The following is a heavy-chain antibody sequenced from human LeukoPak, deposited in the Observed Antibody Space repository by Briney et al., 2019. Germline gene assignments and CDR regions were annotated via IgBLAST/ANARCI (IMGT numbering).Heavy chain of an antibody. J-gene: IGHJ5*02. CDR3: ARVPSSSWYWFDP. CDR1: GYTFTSYD. CDR2: MNPNSGNT. V-gene: IGHV1-8*01. Sequence: ASVKVSCKASGYTFTSYDINWVRQATGQGLEWMGWMNPNSGNTGYAQKFQGRVTMTRNTSISTAYMELSSLRSEDTAVYYCARVPSSSWYWFDPWGQEPWSPSPQ. D-gene: IGHD6-13*01.